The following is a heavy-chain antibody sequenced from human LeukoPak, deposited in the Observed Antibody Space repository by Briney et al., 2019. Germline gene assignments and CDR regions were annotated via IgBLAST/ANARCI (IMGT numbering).Heavy chain of an antibody. J-gene: IGHJ4*02. Sequence: KPSETLSLTCTVSGGSVSSGSYYWGWIRQPPGKGLEWIGSIYYSGSTYYNPSLKSRVTISVDTSKNQFSLKLSSVTAADTAVYYCARHSPGEDSGWYPDYWGQGTLVTVSS. D-gene: IGHD6-19*01. CDR3: ARHSPGEDSGWYPDY. CDR1: GGSVSSGSYY. CDR2: IYYSGST. V-gene: IGHV4-39*01.